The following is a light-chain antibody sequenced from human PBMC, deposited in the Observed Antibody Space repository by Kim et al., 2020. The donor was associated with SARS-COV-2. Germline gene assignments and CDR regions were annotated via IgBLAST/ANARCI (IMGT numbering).Light chain of an antibody. Sequence: VALGHTVSITCPGDSLRSYYATWYQQKPGQAPILVIYGKNNRPSGIPDRFSGSSSGNTASLTITGTQAGDEADYYCNSRDSNDNVVFGGGTQLTVL. V-gene: IGLV3-19*01. CDR3: NSRDSNDNVV. J-gene: IGLJ2*01. CDR1: SLRSYY. CDR2: GKN.